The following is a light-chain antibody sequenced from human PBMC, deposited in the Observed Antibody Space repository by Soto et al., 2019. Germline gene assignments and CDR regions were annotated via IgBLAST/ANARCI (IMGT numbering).Light chain of an antibody. J-gene: IGKJ2*01. CDR2: AAS. Sequence: DIQLTQSPSFLSASVGDRVTITCRASQGISNYLAWYQQKPGKVPQLLIYAASTLQSGGPSRFSGSGSGTEFTLTIRSLQPEDFATYYCQELKSYLYTFGQGTKLDIK. CDR3: QELKSYLYT. V-gene: IGKV1-9*01. CDR1: QGISNY.